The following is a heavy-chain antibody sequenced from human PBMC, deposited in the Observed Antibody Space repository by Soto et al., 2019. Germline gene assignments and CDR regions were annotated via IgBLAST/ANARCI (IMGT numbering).Heavy chain of an antibody. CDR3: ARDRREGYGDFDY. CDR2: ISYDGSNK. V-gene: IGHV3-30*04. CDR1: GFTFSNYA. J-gene: IGHJ4*02. Sequence: GGSLRLSCAASGFTFSNYAMHWVRQAPGKGLEWVAVISYDGSNKYYADSVKGRFTISRDNSKNTLYLQMNSLRAEDTVVYYCARDRREGYGDFDYWGQGTLVTVSS. D-gene: IGHD4-17*01.